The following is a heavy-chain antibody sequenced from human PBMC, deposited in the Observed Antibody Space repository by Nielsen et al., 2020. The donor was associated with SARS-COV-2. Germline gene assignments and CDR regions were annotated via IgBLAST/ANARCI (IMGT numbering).Heavy chain of an antibody. CDR1: GYSISSGYY. CDR2: IYHSGST. D-gene: IGHD5-18*01. Sequence: SETLSLTCTVSGYSISSGYYWGWIRPPPGKGLEWIGSIYHSGSTYYNPSLKSRVTISVDTSKNQFSLKLSSVTAADTAVYYCARVQGIQLWSYYFDYWGQGTLVTVSS. V-gene: IGHV4-38-2*02. J-gene: IGHJ4*02. CDR3: ARVQGIQLWSYYFDY.